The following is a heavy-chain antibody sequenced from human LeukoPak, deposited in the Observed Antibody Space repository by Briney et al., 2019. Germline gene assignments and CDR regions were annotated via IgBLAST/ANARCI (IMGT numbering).Heavy chain of an antibody. V-gene: IGHV3-21*01. CDR1: GFTFSSYS. D-gene: IGHD6-13*01. CDR2: ISSSSSYI. J-gene: IGHJ4*02. CDR3: AREIAAGSYDY. Sequence: GGSLRLSCAASGFTFSSYSMNWVRQAPGKGLEWVSSISSSSSYIYYADSVKGRFTISRDNAKNSLCLQMNSLRAEDTAVYYCAREIAAGSYDYWGQGTLVTVSS.